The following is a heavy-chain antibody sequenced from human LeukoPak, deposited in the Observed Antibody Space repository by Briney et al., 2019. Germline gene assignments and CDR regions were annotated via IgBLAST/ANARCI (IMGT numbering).Heavy chain of an antibody. J-gene: IGHJ6*02. D-gene: IGHD1-14*01. Sequence: SETLSLTCTVSGGSISRDYWSWIRQPPGKGLEWIGYIYYTGSTNYNPSLKSRVTISVDTSKNQFSLKLSSVTAADTAVYYCARVRGMPYYGMDVWGQGTTVTVSS. CDR1: GGSISRDY. CDR3: ARVRGMPYYGMDV. V-gene: IGHV4-59*01. CDR2: IYYTGST.